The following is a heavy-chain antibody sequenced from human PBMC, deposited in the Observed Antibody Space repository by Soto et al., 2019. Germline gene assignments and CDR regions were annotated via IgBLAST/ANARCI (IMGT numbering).Heavy chain of an antibody. CDR1: GYTFSYYG. CDR3: ARDVYGYDEEDCFDP. V-gene: IGHV1-18*01. D-gene: IGHD4-17*01. Sequence: QGQLVQSGAEVKAPGASVKVSCKASGYTFSYYGISWVRKAPGQGLQLMGWISAYRGDANYGKRFQGRLTMTTDTSTSTAYMELRSLRSDDTAVYYCARDVYGYDEEDCFDPWGQGTLVIVSS. CDR2: ISAYRGDA. J-gene: IGHJ5*02.